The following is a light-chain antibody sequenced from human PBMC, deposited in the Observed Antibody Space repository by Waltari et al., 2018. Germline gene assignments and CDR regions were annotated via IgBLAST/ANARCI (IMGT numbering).Light chain of an antibody. CDR3: AAWDDSLSGHVI. CDR1: SPNIGRNY. CDR2: RSN. Sequence: QSLLTQPPSVSGTPGQRVIISCSGSSPNIGRNYVSWYQRLPGTAPRLLIYRSNQRPSGVPERISGSKSGTSASLAIRGLRSEDEAEYYCAAWDDSLSGHVIFGGGTKLTVL. J-gene: IGLJ2*01. V-gene: IGLV1-47*01.